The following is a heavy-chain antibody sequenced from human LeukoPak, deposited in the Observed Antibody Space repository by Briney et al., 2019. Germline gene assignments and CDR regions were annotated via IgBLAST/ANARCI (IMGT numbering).Heavy chain of an antibody. D-gene: IGHD3-10*02. J-gene: IGHJ2*01. Sequence: PGGSLRLSCEASGFTFCNFGMTWVRQPPGKGLQWVSGITESTTWTYYAASVKGRFTVSRDNSQNTLHLQMNSLRADDTAVYYCARELVSSGTGYFDLWGRGTLVTVSS. CDR2: ITESTTWT. CDR3: ARELVSSGTGYFDL. V-gene: IGHV3-23*01. CDR1: GFTFCNFG.